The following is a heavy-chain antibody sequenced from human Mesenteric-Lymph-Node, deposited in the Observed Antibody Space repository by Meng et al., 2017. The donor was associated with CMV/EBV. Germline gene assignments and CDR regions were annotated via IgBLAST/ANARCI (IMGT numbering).Heavy chain of an antibody. CDR2: INPSAGTT. CDR1: GLTVTSYH. CDR3: ATRPSIRVAGTGGFEY. Sequence: ASVKVSCKASGLTVTSYHIHWVRQAPGQGLEWMGIINPSAGTTSYAQKFQGRVTMTRDTSTSTVYMYLSSLRSEDTAVYYCATRPSIRVAGTGGFEYWGQGTLVTVSS. J-gene: IGHJ4*02. D-gene: IGHD6-19*01. V-gene: IGHV1-46*01.